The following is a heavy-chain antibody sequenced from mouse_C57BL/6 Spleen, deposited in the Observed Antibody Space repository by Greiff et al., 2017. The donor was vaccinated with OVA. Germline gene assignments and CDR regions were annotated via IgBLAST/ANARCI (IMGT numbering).Heavy chain of an antibody. J-gene: IGHJ3*01. D-gene: IGHD1-1*01. CDR2: INPNNGGT. CDR3: AREGYYGSRQRFAY. Sequence: EVQLQQSGPELVKPGASVKISCKASGYTFTDYYMNWVKQSHGKSLEWIGDINPNNGGTSYNQKFTGKATLTVDKSSSTAYMELRSLTSEDSAVYYCAREGYYGSRQRFAYWGQGTLVTVSA. V-gene: IGHV1-26*01. CDR1: GYTFTDYY.